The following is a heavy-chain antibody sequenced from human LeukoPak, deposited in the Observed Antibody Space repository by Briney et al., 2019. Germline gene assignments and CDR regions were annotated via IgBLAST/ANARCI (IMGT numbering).Heavy chain of an antibody. D-gene: IGHD1-26*01. V-gene: IGHV3-30*18. CDR2: ISNDGRTT. J-gene: IGHJ4*02. CDR3: AKEGANGSPYCFDY. CDR1: GFTFSSHG. Sequence: GGSPRLSCAASGFTFSSHGIHWVRQAPGKGLEWVAVISNDGRTTYYADSVKGRFTISRDNSKNTLYLQMNSLRGEDTAVYYCAKEGANGSPYCFDYWGQGTLVTVSS.